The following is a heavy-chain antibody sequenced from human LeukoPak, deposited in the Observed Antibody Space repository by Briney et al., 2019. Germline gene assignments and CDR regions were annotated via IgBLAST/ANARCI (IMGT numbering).Heavy chain of an antibody. V-gene: IGHV3-74*01. J-gene: IGHJ4*02. Sequence: GGSLRLSCAASGFTFSSYWMHWVRQAPGKGLVWVSRINSDGSSTSYADSVKGRFTISRDNAKNSLYLQMNSLRAEDTAVYYCARDYGSIVATTPYYFDYWGQGTLVTVSS. D-gene: IGHD5-12*01. CDR3: ARDYGSIVATTPYYFDY. CDR2: INSDGSST. CDR1: GFTFSSYW.